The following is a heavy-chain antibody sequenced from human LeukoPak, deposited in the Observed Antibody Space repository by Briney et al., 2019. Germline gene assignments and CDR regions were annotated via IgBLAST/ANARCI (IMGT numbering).Heavy chain of an antibody. Sequence: PGGSLRLSCAASGFTFSSYSMNWVRQAPGKGLEWVSSISSSSGYIYYADSVKGRFTISRDNAKNSLYLQMNSLRAEDTAVYYCAREVESSGWYVGVDWFDPWGQGTLVTVSS. CDR1: GFTFSSYS. V-gene: IGHV3-21*01. CDR3: AREVESSGWYVGVDWFDP. CDR2: ISSSSGYI. J-gene: IGHJ5*02. D-gene: IGHD6-19*01.